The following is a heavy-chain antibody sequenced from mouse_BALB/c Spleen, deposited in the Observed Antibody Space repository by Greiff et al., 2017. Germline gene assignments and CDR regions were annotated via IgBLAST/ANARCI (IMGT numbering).Heavy chain of an antibody. CDR2: IAPGSGST. D-gene: IGHD2-4*01. CDR1: GYTFTSYW. Sequence: DLVKPGASVKLSCKASGYTFTSYWLTWIKQRPGQGLEWIGRIAPGSGSTYYNEMFKGKATLTVDTSSSTAYIQLSSLSSEDSAVYFSTMITTDAMDYWGQGTSVTVSS. V-gene: IGHV1S41*01. CDR3: TMITTDAMDY. J-gene: IGHJ4*01.